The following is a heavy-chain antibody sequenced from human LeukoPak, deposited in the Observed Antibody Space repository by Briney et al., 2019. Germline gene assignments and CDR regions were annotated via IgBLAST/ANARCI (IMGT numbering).Heavy chain of an antibody. V-gene: IGHV3-23*01. J-gene: IGHJ4*02. CDR3: AKAPVTSRRGAYCYPFDS. D-gene: IGHD2-21*01. Sequence: GGSLRLSCAASGFTFSSYAMSWVRQAPGKGLEWVSAISGSGGSTYYADSVRGRFTISRDNSKNTLYLQMNSLRAEDAAVYFCAKAPVTSRRGAYCYPFDSWGQGTLVTVSS. CDR1: GFTFSSYA. CDR2: ISGSGGST.